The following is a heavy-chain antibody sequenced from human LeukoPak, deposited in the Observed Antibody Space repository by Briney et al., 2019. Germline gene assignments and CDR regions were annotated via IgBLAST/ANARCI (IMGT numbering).Heavy chain of an antibody. V-gene: IGHV3-33*01. D-gene: IGHD5-24*01. CDR2: MWYDGSNK. J-gene: IGHJ4*02. CDR3: ARGNGYNSDRFDL. Sequence: PGGSLRLSCAASGFTVTNYGIHWVRQAPGKGLEWVAVMWYDGSNKYYTDSVKGRFTTSRDTSKNTLYLQMNSLRAEDTAVYYCARGNGYNSDRFDLWGQGTLVTVST. CDR1: GFTVTNYG.